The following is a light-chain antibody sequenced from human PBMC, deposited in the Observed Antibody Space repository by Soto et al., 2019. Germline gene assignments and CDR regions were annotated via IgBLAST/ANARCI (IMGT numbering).Light chain of an antibody. CDR3: QQYGSSPWT. V-gene: IGKV3-20*01. J-gene: IGKJ1*01. CDR2: GAS. CDR1: QSVSSSY. Sequence: EIVLTQSPGTLSLSPGERATLSCRASQSVSSSYLAWYQQKPGQAPRPLIYGASSRAIGIPDRFSGSGSGTDFAVTISRLEPEDFAVYYCQQYGSSPWTFGQGLKGEIK.